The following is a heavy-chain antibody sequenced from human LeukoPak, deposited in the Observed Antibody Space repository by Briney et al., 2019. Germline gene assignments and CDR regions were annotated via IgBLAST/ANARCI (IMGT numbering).Heavy chain of an antibody. J-gene: IGHJ4*02. D-gene: IGHD6-19*01. Sequence: PGGSLRLSCAASGFTFSDYYMSWIRQAPGKGLEWVSYISSSGSTIYYADSVKGRFTISRDNAKNSLYLQMNSLRAEDTAVCYCARSHEWLVLWGDYFDYWGQGTLVTVSS. V-gene: IGHV3-11*01. CDR3: ARSHEWLVLWGDYFDY. CDR1: GFTFSDYY. CDR2: ISSSGSTI.